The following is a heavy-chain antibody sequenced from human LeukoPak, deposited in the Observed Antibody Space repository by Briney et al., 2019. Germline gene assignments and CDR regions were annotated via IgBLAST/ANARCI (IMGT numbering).Heavy chain of an antibody. CDR2: ISAYNGNT. CDR3: ARVGGGAYYYGMDV. V-gene: IGHV1-18*04. J-gene: IGHJ6*04. Sequence: RASVTVSCKASGYTFTSYGISWVRQAPGQGLEWMGWISAYNGNTNYAQKLQGRVTMTTDTSTSTAYMELRSLRSDDTAVYYCARVGGGAYYYGMDVWGKGTTVTVSS. D-gene: IGHD2-15*01. CDR1: GYTFTSYG.